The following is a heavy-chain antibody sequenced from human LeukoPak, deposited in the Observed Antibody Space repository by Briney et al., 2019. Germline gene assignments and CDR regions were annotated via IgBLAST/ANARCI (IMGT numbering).Heavy chain of an antibody. CDR3: ARLSSGSFDY. CDR1: GGSISSSSYY. CDR2: IYYSGST. D-gene: IGHD6-19*01. V-gene: IGHV4-39*01. Sequence: SETLSLPCTVSGGSISSSSYYWGWIRQPPGKGLEWIGSIYYSGSTYYNPSLKSRVTISVDTSKNQFSLKLSSVTAADTAVYYCARLSSGSFDYWGQGTLVTVSS. J-gene: IGHJ4*02.